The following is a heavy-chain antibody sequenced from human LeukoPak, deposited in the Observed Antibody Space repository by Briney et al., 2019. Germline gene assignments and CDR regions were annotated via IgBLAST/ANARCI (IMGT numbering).Heavy chain of an antibody. V-gene: IGHV4-59*08. CDR2: IYYSGST. Sequence: PSETLSLTCTVSGGSISSYYWSWIRQPPGKGLEWIGYIYYSGSTNYNPSLKSRVTISVDTSKNQFSLKLGSVTAADTAVYYCARLISSGTAFDYWGQGTLVTVSS. D-gene: IGHD3-10*01. J-gene: IGHJ4*02. CDR1: GGSISSYY. CDR3: ARLISSGTAFDY.